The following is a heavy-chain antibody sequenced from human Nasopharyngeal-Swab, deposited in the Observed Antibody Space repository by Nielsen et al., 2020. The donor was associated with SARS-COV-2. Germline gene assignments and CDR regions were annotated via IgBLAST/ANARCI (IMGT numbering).Heavy chain of an antibody. Sequence: WIRQPPGKGLEWVANIKQDGSEKYYVDSVKGRFTISRDNAKNSLFLQMNSLRAEDTAVYFCASGRWFDYWGQGTRVTVSS. V-gene: IGHV3-7*01. CDR2: IKQDGSEK. J-gene: IGHJ4*02. CDR3: ASGRWFDY. D-gene: IGHD4-23*01.